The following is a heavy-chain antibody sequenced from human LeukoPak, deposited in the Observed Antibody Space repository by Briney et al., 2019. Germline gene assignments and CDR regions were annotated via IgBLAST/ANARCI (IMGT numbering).Heavy chain of an antibody. V-gene: IGHV3-7*01. CDR2: IKQDGSEE. CDR3: ARGQPTDYYDSSGYYMVYYFDY. Sequence: PGGSLRLSCAASGFTFTAYWMHWVRRAPGKGLEWVANIKQDGSEEYYVDSVKGRFTISRDNAKNSLYLQMNSLRAEDTAVYYCARGQPTDYYDSSGYYMVYYFDYWGQGTLVTVSS. D-gene: IGHD3-22*01. CDR1: GFTFTAYW. J-gene: IGHJ4*02.